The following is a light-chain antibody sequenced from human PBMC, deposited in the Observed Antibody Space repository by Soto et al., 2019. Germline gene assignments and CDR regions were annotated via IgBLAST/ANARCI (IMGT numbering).Light chain of an antibody. CDR1: RSDVGGYNY. Sequence: QSALTQPASVSGSPGQSITISCTGTRSDVGGYNYVSWYQQHPGKAPKLIIYDVTKRPSGVSTRFSGSKSGNTASPTISGLHPDDEADYYCTSYADNIPPFVFGTGTKLTVL. V-gene: IGLV2-14*01. CDR2: DVT. CDR3: TSYADNIPPFV. J-gene: IGLJ1*01.